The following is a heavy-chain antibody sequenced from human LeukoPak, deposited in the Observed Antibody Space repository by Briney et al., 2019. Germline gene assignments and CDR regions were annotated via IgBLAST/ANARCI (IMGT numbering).Heavy chain of an antibody. CDR2: IKEDGSEK. CDR3: ARSPNCSGGSGYIFGYFDY. CDR1: GFTSSSYW. Sequence: GGSLRLSCAASGFTSSSYWMRGGRQAPGRGLEWVANIKEDGSEKYYVDSVRGSFTTSRDNATNSLYLQMNSLRAEDTAVYYCARSPNCSGGSGYIFGYFDYWGQGTLVTVSS. D-gene: IGHD2-15*01. V-gene: IGHV3-7*03. J-gene: IGHJ4*02.